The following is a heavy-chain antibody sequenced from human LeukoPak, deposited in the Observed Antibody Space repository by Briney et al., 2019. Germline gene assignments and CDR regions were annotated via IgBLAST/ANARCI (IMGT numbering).Heavy chain of an antibody. Sequence: SGGSLRLSCAASGFTFSSYAMHWVRQAPGKGLEWVAVISYDGSNKYYADSVKGRFTISRDNSKNTLYLQMNSLRAEDTAVYYCARDQRGVIDYWDQGTLVTVSS. CDR1: GFTFSSYA. D-gene: IGHD3-10*01. J-gene: IGHJ4*02. CDR2: ISYDGSNK. V-gene: IGHV3-30-3*01. CDR3: ARDQRGVIDY.